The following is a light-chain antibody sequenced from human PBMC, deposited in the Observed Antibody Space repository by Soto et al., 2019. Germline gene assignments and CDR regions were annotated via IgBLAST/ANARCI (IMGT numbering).Light chain of an antibody. V-gene: IGKV3-20*01. Sequence: EFVLTQSQGTLSLSPGARATLSCRASQSVSSTFLAWYQQKPGQPPRLLIYGASTRGTGIPDRFSGSGSGTDFTLTISRREPADFAVYYCQHYGSSPPLTFGGGTKVEIK. CDR1: QSVSSTF. CDR2: GAS. J-gene: IGKJ4*01. CDR3: QHYGSSPPLT.